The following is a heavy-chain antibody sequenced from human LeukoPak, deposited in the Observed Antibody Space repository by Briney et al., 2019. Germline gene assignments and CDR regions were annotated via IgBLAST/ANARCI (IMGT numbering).Heavy chain of an antibody. CDR2: INHSGST. V-gene: IGHV4-34*01. CDR1: GGSFSGYY. J-gene: IGHJ5*02. D-gene: IGHD6-13*01. CDR3: ARGRGAAGTDWFDP. Sequence: SETLSLTCAVYGGSFSGYYWSWIRQPPGKGLEWIGEINHSGSTNYNPSLKSRVTISVDTSKNQFSLKLSSVTAADTAVYYCARGRGAAGTDWFDPWGQGTLVTVSS.